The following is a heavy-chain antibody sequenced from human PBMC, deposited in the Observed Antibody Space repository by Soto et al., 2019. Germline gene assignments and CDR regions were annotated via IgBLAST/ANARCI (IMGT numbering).Heavy chain of an antibody. CDR2: INPNSGGT. CDR1: GYTFTGYY. Sequence: ASVKVSCKASGYTFTGYYMHWVRQAPGQGLEWMGWINPNSGGTNYAQKFQGRVTMTRDTSISTAYMELSRLRSDDTAVYYCARGYYDSSGYYIYYYYGMVVWGQGTTVTVSS. J-gene: IGHJ6*02. D-gene: IGHD3-22*01. V-gene: IGHV1-2*02. CDR3: ARGYYDSSGYYIYYYYGMVV.